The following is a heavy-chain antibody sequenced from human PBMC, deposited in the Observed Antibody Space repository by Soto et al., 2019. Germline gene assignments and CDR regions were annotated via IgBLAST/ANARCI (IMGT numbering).Heavy chain of an antibody. CDR1: GGSISSYY. CDR3: GRHRGMGSEYNLHWVDR. J-gene: IGHJ5*02. Sequence: SETLSLTCTVSGGSISSYYWSWIRQPPGKGLEWIGYIYYRGSTNYNPSLKSRVTISVDTSKNPLSMTLSSVPAAATAVYYCGRHRGMGSEYNLHWVDRFRQGILVTVAS. CDR2: IYYRGST. V-gene: IGHV4-59*08. D-gene: IGHD1-1*01.